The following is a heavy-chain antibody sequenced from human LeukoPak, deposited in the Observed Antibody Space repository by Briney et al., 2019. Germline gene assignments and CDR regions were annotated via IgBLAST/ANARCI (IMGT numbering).Heavy chain of an antibody. CDR3: ARHDGRSGGTMGALDS. V-gene: IGHV4-39*01. CDR2: IYDSRTI. CDR1: GGSISSGSHH. Sequence: SETLSLTCTVSGGSISSGSHHWGWFRQSPGKGLEWIGSIYDSRTIYYNPSLNSRVTISAVTSKNQFSLQLNSVAAADTAVYYCARHDGRSGGTMGALDSWGQGSLVTVSS. J-gene: IGHJ4*02. D-gene: IGHD4-23*01.